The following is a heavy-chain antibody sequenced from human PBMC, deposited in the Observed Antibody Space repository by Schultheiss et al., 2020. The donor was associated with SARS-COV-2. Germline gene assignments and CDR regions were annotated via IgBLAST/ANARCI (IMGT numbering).Heavy chain of an antibody. D-gene: IGHD5-24*01. J-gene: IGHJ4*02. CDR1: GGSISSSSYY. CDR3: ASTSRDGYNLADY. Sequence: SQTLSLTCTVSGGSISSSSYYWGWIRQPPGKGLEWIGSIYYSGSTYYNPSLKSRVTISVDTSKNQFSLKLSSVTAADTAVYYCASTSRDGYNLADYWGQGTLVTVSS. CDR2: IYYSGST. V-gene: IGHV4-39*01.